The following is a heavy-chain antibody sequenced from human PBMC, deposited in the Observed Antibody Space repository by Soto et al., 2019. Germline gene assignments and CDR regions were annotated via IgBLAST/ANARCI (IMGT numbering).Heavy chain of an antibody. J-gene: IGHJ6*03. D-gene: IGHD3-10*01. CDR1: GGTFSSYA. Sequence: SVKVSCKASGGTFSSYAISWVRQAPGQGLEWMGGIIPIFGTANYAQKFQGRVTITADESISTAYLQWSSLKASDTAMYYCARRAFRSPGSGSVAHDNYYYYYMDVWGKGTTVTVSS. CDR2: IIPIFGTA. CDR3: ARRAFRSPGSGSVAHDNYYYYYMDV. V-gene: IGHV1-69*13.